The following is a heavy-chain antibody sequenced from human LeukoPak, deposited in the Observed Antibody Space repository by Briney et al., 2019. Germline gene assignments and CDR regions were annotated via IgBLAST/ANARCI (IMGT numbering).Heavy chain of an antibody. V-gene: IGHV3-21*01. CDR1: GFTFSSYS. CDR2: ISSSSSYI. D-gene: IGHD3-10*01. CDR3: ARDSQGGFGELLSAVGYYYYGMDV. J-gene: IGHJ6*02. Sequence: PGGSLRLSCAASGFTFSSYSMNWVRQAPGKGLEWVSSISSSSSYIYYADSVKGRFTISRDNAKNSLYLQMNSLRAEDTAVYYCARDSQGGFGELLSAVGYYYYGMDVWGQGTTVTVSS.